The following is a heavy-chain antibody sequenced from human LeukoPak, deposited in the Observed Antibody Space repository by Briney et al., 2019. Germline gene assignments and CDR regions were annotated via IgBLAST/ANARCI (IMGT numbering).Heavy chain of an antibody. Sequence: SATLSLTCAVYGGSFSGYYWSWIRQPPGKGLEGIGEINHSGSTNYTPSLKSRVTISVDTSKNQFSLKLISVTAADTAVYYCASSTPWIQLWYGRDYWGQGTLVTVS. CDR1: GGSFSGYY. D-gene: IGHD5-18*01. V-gene: IGHV4-34*01. CDR2: INHSGST. J-gene: IGHJ4*02. CDR3: ASSTPWIQLWYGRDY.